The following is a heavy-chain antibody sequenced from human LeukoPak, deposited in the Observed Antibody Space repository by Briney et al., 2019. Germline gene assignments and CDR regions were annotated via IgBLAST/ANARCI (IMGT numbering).Heavy chain of an antibody. CDR1: GGPISSYY. V-gene: IGHV4-59*01. D-gene: IGHD3-10*01. J-gene: IGHJ4*02. CDR2: VYYSGST. CDR3: ARNGGSGSYRRTCDY. Sequence: PSETLSFTGTVSGGPISSYYWNWIRQPPGKGLEWIGYVYYSGSTTYNPPLKSRVTISVDTSKNQFSLKLSSVTAADTAVYYCARNGGSGSYRRTCDYWGQGTLVTVSS.